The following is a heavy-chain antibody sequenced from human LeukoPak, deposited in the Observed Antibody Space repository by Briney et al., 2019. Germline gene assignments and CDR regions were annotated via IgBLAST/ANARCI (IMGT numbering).Heavy chain of an antibody. D-gene: IGHD3-10*01. V-gene: IGHV4-38-2*02. CDR2: FYHSGST. CDR3: ARGWTGDYYGSGSYSPNWFDP. CDR1: GYSISSGYY. J-gene: IGHJ5*02. Sequence: PSETLSLTCSVSGYSISSGYYWGWIRQPPGKGREWIGSFYHSGSTYYNPSLKSRVTISVDTSKNQFSLKLTSVTAADTAVYYCARGWTGDYYGSGSYSPNWFDPWGQGTLVTVSS.